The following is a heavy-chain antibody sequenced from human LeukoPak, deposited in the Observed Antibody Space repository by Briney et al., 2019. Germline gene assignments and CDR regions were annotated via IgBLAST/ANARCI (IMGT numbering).Heavy chain of an antibody. CDR2: IRSKAYGGTT. V-gene: IGHV3-49*04. CDR3: TRGYIVVVPAAPGRYSYGRDGYYFQH. CDR1: GFTFGDYA. D-gene: IGHD2-2*01. Sequence: GRSLRLSCTASGFTFGDYAMSWVRQAPGKGLEWVGFIRSKAYGGTTEYAASVKGRFTISRDDSKSIAYLQMNSLKTEDTAVYYCTRGYIVVVPAAPGRYSYGRDGYYFQHWGQGTLVTVSS. J-gene: IGHJ1*01.